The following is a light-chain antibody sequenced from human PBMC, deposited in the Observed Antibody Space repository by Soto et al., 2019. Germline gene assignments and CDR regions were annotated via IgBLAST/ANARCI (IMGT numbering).Light chain of an antibody. CDR2: GAS. Sequence: EIVLTQSPGTLSLSPGERATLSCRASQSVNSSYLAWYQQKPGQAPRLLIYGASSRATGIPARFSGGGSGTDFTLSISSLETDDFAVYYCQQRSSWPLTFGGGTKVDIK. CDR1: QSVNSSY. CDR3: QQRSSWPLT. V-gene: IGKV3D-20*02. J-gene: IGKJ4*01.